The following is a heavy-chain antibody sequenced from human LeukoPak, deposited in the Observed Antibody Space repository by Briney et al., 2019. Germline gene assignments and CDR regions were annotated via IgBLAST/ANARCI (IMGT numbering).Heavy chain of an antibody. D-gene: IGHD3-22*01. CDR3: ARDRSHYDSSGYYYDLAAFDI. CDR2: INPSGGST. V-gene: IGHV1-46*01. CDR1: GYTFTSYG. J-gene: IGHJ3*02. Sequence: ASVKVSCKASGYTFTSYGISWVRQAPGQGLEWMGIINPSGGSTSYAQKFQGRVTMTRDMSTSTVYMELSSLRSDDTAVYYCARDRSHYDSSGYYYDLAAFDIWGQGTMVTVSS.